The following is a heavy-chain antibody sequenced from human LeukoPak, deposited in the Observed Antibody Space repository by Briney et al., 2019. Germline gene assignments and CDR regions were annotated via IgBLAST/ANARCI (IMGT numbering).Heavy chain of an antibody. CDR3: AKGRRYQLLTYFDY. Sequence: VGSLRLSCAASGFTFSSYAMSWVRQAPGNGLEWVSAISGSGGSTYYADSVKGRFTISRDNSKNTLYLQMNSLRAEDTAVYYCAKGRRYQLLTYFDYWGQGTLVTVSS. J-gene: IGHJ4*02. V-gene: IGHV3-23*01. D-gene: IGHD2-2*01. CDR1: GFTFSSYA. CDR2: ISGSGGST.